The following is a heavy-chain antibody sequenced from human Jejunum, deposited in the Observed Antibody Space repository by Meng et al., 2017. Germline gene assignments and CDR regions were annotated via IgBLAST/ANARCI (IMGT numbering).Heavy chain of an antibody. CDR3: ARATLTRLFDY. J-gene: IGHJ4*02. CDR1: GGSISSENL. CDR2: TYLSGST. V-gene: IGHV4-4*02. D-gene: IGHD4-17*01. Sequence: SETLSLTCTVSGGSISSENLWSWVRQPPGKGLEWIGETYLSGSTYYNPSLKSRLSISVDQSRILFSLTLGSVTAADTAVYYCARATLTRLFDYWGQGTLVTVSS.